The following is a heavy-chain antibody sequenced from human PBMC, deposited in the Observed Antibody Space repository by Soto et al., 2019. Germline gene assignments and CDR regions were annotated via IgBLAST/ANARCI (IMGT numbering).Heavy chain of an antibody. CDR2: IYSSGTT. D-gene: IGHD6-19*01. CDR3: ARGSGWFYY. CDR1: GGSISGYY. J-gene: IGHJ4*02. Sequence: QVQLQESGPGLVKPSETLSLTCTVSGGSISGYYWSWIRQTPRKGLEWVAYIYSSGTTNYNPSLKSRVPMSVDTSKNQFSLKLSSMTAADTAVYYCARGSGWFYYWGQGTLVTVSS. V-gene: IGHV4-59*01.